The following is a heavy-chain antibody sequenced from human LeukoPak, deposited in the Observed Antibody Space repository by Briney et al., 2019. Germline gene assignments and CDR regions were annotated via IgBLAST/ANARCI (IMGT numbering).Heavy chain of an antibody. CDR1: GFTVSSNY. J-gene: IGHJ5*02. D-gene: IGHD1-1*01. CDR2: IYSGGST. CDR3: ARENWRNNWFDP. Sequence: GGSLRLSCAASGFTVSSNYMSWVRQAPGKGLEWVSVIYSGGSTYYADSVKGRFTISRDNSKNTLYLQMNSLRAEDTAVYYCARENWRNNWFDPWGQGTLVTVSS. V-gene: IGHV3-53*01.